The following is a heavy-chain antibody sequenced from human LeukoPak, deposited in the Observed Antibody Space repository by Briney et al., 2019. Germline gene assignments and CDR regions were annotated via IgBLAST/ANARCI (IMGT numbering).Heavy chain of an antibody. V-gene: IGHV4-59*01. CDR2: IYYSGST. Sequence: SETLSLTCTVSGGSISSYYWSWIRQPPGKGLEWIGYIYYSGSTNYNPSLKSRVTISVDTSKNQFSLKLSSVTAADTAVYYCAGGVLWFGESIDYWGQGTLVTVSS. CDR3: AGGVLWFGESIDY. J-gene: IGHJ4*02. D-gene: IGHD3-10*01. CDR1: GGSISSYY.